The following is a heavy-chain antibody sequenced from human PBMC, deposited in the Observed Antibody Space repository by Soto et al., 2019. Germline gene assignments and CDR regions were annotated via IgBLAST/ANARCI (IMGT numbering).Heavy chain of an antibody. D-gene: IGHD3-9*01. CDR1: GGSFSGYY. V-gene: IGHV4-34*01. J-gene: IGHJ4*02. CDR2: INHSGST. Sequence: PSETLSLTCAVYGGSFSGYYWSWIRQPPGKGLEWIGEINHSGSTNYNPSLKSRVTISVDTSKNQFSLKLSSVTAADTAVYYCARFFDWRVLPGGFDCWGQGNLVTVSS. CDR3: ARFFDWRVLPGGFDC.